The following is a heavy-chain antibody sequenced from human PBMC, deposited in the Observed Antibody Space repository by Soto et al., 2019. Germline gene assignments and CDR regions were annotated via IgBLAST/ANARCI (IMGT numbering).Heavy chain of an antibody. CDR2: IIPIFGTA. Sequence: ASVKVSCKASGGTFSSYAISWVRQAPGQGLEWMGGIIPIFGTANYNPSLKSRVTISVDTSKNQFSLKLSSVTAADTAVYYCARGGYNWNDVTDYWGQGTLVTVSS. D-gene: IGHD1-20*01. V-gene: IGHV1-69*06. CDR1: GGTFSSYA. CDR3: ARGGYNWNDVTDY. J-gene: IGHJ4*02.